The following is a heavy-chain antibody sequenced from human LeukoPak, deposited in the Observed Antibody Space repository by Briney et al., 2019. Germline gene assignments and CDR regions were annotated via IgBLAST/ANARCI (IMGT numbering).Heavy chain of an antibody. V-gene: IGHV1-69*05. CDR1: GGTFSSYA. Sequence: SVKVSCKASGGTFSSYAISWVRQAPGQGPEWMGGIIPIFGAANYAQKFQGRVTITTDESTSTAYMELSSLRSEDTAVYYCASITIFGVGPRSYWYFDLWGRGTLVTVSS. J-gene: IGHJ2*01. D-gene: IGHD3-3*01. CDR2: IIPIFGAA. CDR3: ASITIFGVGPRSYWYFDL.